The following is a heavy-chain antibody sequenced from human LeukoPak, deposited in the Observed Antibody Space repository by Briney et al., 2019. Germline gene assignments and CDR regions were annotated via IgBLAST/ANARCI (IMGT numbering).Heavy chain of an antibody. J-gene: IGHJ4*02. V-gene: IGHV3-53*01. CDR2: IYSGGST. Sequence: GGSLRLSCAASGFTVSNNFMSWVRQAPGRGLEYVSIIYSGGSTYYADSVKGRFTISRDNSKNTLYLQMNSLRAEDTAVYYCASYPSSSNYWGQGTLVTVSS. CDR1: GFTVSNNF. CDR3: ASYPSSSNY.